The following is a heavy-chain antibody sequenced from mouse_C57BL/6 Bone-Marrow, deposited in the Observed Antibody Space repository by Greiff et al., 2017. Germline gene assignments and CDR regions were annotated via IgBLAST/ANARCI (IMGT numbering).Heavy chain of an antibody. CDR3: ARSIYYGLDY. D-gene: IGHD1-1*01. CDR1: GYTFTSYG. Sequence: VHLVESGAELARPGASVKLSCKASGYTFTSYGISWVKQRTGQGLEWIGEIYPRSGNTYYNEKFKGKATLTADKSSSTAYMELRSLTSEDSAVYFCARSIYYGLDYWGQGTTLTVSS. J-gene: IGHJ2*01. V-gene: IGHV1-81*01. CDR2: IYPRSGNT.